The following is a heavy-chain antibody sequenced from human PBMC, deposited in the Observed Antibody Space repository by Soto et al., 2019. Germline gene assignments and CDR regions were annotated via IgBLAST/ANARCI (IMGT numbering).Heavy chain of an antibody. V-gene: IGHV4-59*12. CDR3: AREYYDILTGPNWFDP. D-gene: IGHD3-9*01. J-gene: IGHJ5*02. CDR2: IYYSGST. CDR1: GGSISSYY. Sequence: SETLSLTCTVSGGSISSYYWSWIRQPPGKGLEWIGYIYYSGSTYYNPSLKSRVAISVDTSKNQFSLKLSSVTAADTAVYYCAREYYDILTGPNWFDPWGQGTLVTVSS.